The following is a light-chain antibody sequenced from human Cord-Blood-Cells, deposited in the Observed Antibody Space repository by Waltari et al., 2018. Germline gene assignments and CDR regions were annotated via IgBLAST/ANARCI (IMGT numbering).Light chain of an antibody. CDR3: SSYTSSSTWV. V-gene: IGLV2-14*03. CDR1: SSDVGGFNY. CDR2: DIS. J-gene: IGLJ3*02. Sequence: QSALTQPASVSGSPGQSITIPCTGTSSDVGGFNYVSWYQQHPGKAPKLLIYDISNRPSGVSNRFSGSKSCNTASLTISGLQAEDEADYYCSSYTSSSTWVFGGGTKLTVL.